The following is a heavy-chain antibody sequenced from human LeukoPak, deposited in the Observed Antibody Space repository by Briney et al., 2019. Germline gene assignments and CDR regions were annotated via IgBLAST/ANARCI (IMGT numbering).Heavy chain of an antibody. CDR1: GFTFSSYA. D-gene: IGHD6-13*01. CDR3: AKDGDSSTWIAEYFQH. Sequence: GGSLRLSCAASGFTFSSYAMSWVRQAPGKGLEWVSAISGSGGTTYYVDSVKGRFTISRDNSKNTLYLQMNSLRAEDTAVYCCAKDGDSSTWIAEYFQHWGQGTLVTVSS. J-gene: IGHJ1*01. CDR2: ISGSGGTT. V-gene: IGHV3-23*01.